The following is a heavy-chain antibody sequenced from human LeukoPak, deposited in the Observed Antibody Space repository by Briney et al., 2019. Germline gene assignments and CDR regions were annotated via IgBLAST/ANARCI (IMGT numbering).Heavy chain of an antibody. CDR3: ASPGIAVAGRAGYFQH. Sequence: GGSLRLSCAASGFTFSSYAMSWVRQAPGKGLEWVSAISGSGGSTYYADSVKGRFTISRDNSKNTLYLQMNSLRAEDTAVYYCASPGIAVAGRAGYFQHWGQGTLVTVSS. CDR2: ISGSGGST. CDR1: GFTFSSYA. V-gene: IGHV3-23*01. D-gene: IGHD6-19*01. J-gene: IGHJ1*01.